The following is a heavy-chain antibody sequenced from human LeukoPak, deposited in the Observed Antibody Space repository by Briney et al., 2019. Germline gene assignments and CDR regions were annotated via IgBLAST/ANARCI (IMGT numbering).Heavy chain of an antibody. CDR2: ISGSGGST. CDR3: AKAYRYYYDSSGYYYEDAFGI. D-gene: IGHD3-22*01. Sequence: GGSLRLSCAASGFTFSSYAMSWVRQAPGKGLEWVSAISGSGGSTYYADSVKGRFTISRDNSKNTLYLQMNSLRAEDTAVYYCAKAYRYYYDSSGYYYEDAFGIWGQGTMVTVSS. V-gene: IGHV3-23*01. CDR1: GFTFSSYA. J-gene: IGHJ3*02.